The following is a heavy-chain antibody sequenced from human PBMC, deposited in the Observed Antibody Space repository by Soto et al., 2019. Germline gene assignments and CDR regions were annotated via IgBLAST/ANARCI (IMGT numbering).Heavy chain of an antibody. CDR3: AKDTQNGFDI. V-gene: IGHV3-9*01. CDR2: ISWNSGSI. J-gene: IGHJ3*02. CDR1: GFTFDDYA. Sequence: EVQLVESGGGLVQPGRSLRLSCAASGFTFDDYAMHWVRQAPGKGLEWVSGISWNSGSIGYADSVKGRFTSSRENAKSSLYLQMNSLRAEDTALYYCAKDTQNGFDIWGQGTMVTVSS.